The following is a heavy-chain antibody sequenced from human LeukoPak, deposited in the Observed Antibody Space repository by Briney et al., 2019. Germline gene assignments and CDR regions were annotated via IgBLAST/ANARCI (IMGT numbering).Heavy chain of an antibody. D-gene: IGHD2-2*01. CDR3: AKDGEDCSSTSCYSNYYYYYYMDV. V-gene: IGHV3-33*06. CDR1: GFTFSSYG. Sequence: GRSLRLSCAASGFTFSSYGMHWVRQAPGKGLEWVAVIWYDGSNKYYADSVKGRFTISRDNSKNTLYLQMNSLRAEDTAVYYCAKDGEDCSSTSCYSNYYYYYYMDVWGKGTTVTVSS. J-gene: IGHJ6*03. CDR2: IWYDGSNK.